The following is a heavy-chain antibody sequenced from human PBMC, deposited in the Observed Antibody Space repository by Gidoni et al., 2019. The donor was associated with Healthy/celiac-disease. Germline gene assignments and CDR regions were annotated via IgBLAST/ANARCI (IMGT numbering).Heavy chain of an antibody. J-gene: IGHJ4*02. Sequence: EVQMVESGGGLVKTGGSLSLSCAASGFTFSSYSMTWVRQAPGRGLEWVSSISSSSSYIYYADSVKGRFTISRDNAKNSLYLQMNSLRAEDTAVYYCARDASYGSYAYWGQGTLVTVSS. D-gene: IGHD3-10*01. CDR3: ARDASYGSYAY. V-gene: IGHV3-21*01. CDR1: GFTFSSYS. CDR2: ISSSSSYI.